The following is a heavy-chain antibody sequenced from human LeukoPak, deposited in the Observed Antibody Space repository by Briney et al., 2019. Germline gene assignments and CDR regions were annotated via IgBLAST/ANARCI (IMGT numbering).Heavy chain of an antibody. CDR3: ARDRVLHYFDY. D-gene: IGHD3-16*01. CDR2: IWYDGSDK. Sequence: EGSLRLSCAASGFTFSSHGMHWVRQAPGKGLEWVAVIWYDGSDKSVKGRFTISRDNSKNTLYLQMTSLRADDTAVYYCARDRVLHYFDYWGQGALVTVSS. CDR1: GFTFSSHG. V-gene: IGHV3-33*01. J-gene: IGHJ4*02.